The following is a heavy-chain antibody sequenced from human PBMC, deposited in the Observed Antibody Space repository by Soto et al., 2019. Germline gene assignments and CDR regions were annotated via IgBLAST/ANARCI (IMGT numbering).Heavy chain of an antibody. CDR3: AGTYKGGY. CDR1: GASMNRYY. D-gene: IGHD1-20*01. V-gene: IGHV4-59*03. Sequence: QVQLQESGPGLVKPSGTLSLTCTVSGASMNRYYWSWIRQPPGKGLEWIGYVYYRGSTKYNPSLKSRVNISLDTSKNRFSLNLSSVTAADTAVYYCAGTYKGGYWGQGTPITVSS. J-gene: IGHJ4*02. CDR2: VYYRGST.